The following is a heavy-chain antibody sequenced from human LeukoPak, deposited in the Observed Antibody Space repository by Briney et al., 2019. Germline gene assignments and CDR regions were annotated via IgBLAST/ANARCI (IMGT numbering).Heavy chain of an antibody. V-gene: IGHV1-8*01. D-gene: IGHD6-13*01. J-gene: IGHJ6*03. CDR1: GYTFTSYD. Sequence: ASVKVSCKASGYTFTSYDINWVRQATGQGLEWMGWMNPNSGNTGYAQKFQGRVTMTRNTSISTAYMELSSLRSEDTAVYYCARGVAAAGTLGYYYYYMDVWGKGTTVTISS. CDR3: ARGVAAAGTLGYYYYYMDV. CDR2: MNPNSGNT.